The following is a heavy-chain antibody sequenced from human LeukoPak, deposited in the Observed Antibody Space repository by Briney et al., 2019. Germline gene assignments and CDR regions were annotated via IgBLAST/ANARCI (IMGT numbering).Heavy chain of an antibody. CDR1: GYTLTELS. D-gene: IGHD2-2*01. CDR2: FDPEDGET. Sequence: ASVKVFCKVSGYTLTELSMHWVRQAPGKGLEWMGGFDPEDGETIYAQKFQGRVTMTEDTSTDTAYMELSSLRSEDTAVYYCATVPGYCSSTSCHNWFDPWGQGTLVTVSS. V-gene: IGHV1-24*01. J-gene: IGHJ5*02. CDR3: ATVPGYCSSTSCHNWFDP.